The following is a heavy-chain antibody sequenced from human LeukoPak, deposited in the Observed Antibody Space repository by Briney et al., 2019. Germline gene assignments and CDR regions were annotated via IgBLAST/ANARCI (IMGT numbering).Heavy chain of an antibody. CDR2: IRYDGDDV. V-gene: IGHV3-30*02. CDR3: ANDHGWACDY. CDR1: GFTFSNYG. Sequence: GESLTLSCAASGFTFSNYGMQWVRQAAGRGLEWVAFIRYDGDDVYNADSVKGRFTISRDNSKNPVYLQMNSLRVEDTAVYYCANDHGWACDYWGQGTPVTVSS. D-gene: IGHD3-16*01. J-gene: IGHJ4*02.